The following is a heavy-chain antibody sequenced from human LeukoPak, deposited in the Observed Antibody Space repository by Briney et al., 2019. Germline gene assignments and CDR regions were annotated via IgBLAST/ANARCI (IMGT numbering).Heavy chain of an antibody. CDR3: ARDGEAGGYFDY. CDR1: EGTFSSYA. D-gene: IGHD2-8*02. J-gene: IGHJ4*02. CDR2: IIPIFGTA. Sequence: SVKVSCKASEGTFSSYAISWVRQAPGQGLEWMGRIIPIFGTANYAQKFQGRVTITTDESTSTAYMELSSLRSEDTAVYYCARDGEAGGYFDYWGQGTLVTVSS. V-gene: IGHV1-69*05.